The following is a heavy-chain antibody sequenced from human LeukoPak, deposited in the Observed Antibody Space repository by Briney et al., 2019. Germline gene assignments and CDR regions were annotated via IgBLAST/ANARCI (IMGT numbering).Heavy chain of an antibody. CDR1: GGSISGYF. V-gene: IGHV4-59*08. CDR2: IYSSGTT. J-gene: IGHJ4*02. D-gene: IGHD2-8*01. CDR3: ARRSVGAGTLIFHY. Sequence: PSETLSLTCTVSGGSISGYFWSWIRQPPGKGLEWIGYIYSSGTTKYNPSLKSRVTISVETSKNQFSLKLSSVTAADTAVYFCARRSVGAGTLIFHYWGQGTLVTVSS.